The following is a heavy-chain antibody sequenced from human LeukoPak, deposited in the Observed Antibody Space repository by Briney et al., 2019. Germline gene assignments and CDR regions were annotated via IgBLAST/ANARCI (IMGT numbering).Heavy chain of an antibody. CDR3: ARHSYCGGDCYLDY. CDR1: GGSISSYY. CDR2: IYYSGST. V-gene: IGHV4-59*08. Sequence: PSETLSLTCTVSGGSISSYYWSWIRQPPGKGLEWIGYIYYSGSTNYNPSLKSRVTISVDTSKNQFSLELSSVTAADTAVYYCARHSYCGGDCYLDYWGQGTLVTVSS. J-gene: IGHJ4*02. D-gene: IGHD2-21*02.